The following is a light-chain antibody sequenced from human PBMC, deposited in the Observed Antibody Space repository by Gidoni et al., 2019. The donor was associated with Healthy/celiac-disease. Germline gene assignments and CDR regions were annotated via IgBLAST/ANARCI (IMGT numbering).Light chain of an antibody. CDR2: AAS. CDR1: QSVSSSY. CDR3: QQYGSSPRT. J-gene: IGKJ1*01. V-gene: IGKV3-20*01. Sequence: EILLTQSPVTLSLSPGQRATPSCRASQSVSSSYLAWYQQKPGQAPRLLIYAASSRATGIPDRFSGSGSGTDFTLTISRLEPEDFAVYYCQQYGSSPRTFGQGTKVEIK.